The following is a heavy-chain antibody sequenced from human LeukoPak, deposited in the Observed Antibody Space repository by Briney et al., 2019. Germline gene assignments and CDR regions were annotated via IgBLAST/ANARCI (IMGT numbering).Heavy chain of an antibody. CDR3: ARTGSSWYESEGGTPYFQH. CDR2: INLNSGGT. D-gene: IGHD6-13*01. V-gene: IGHV1-2*02. CDR1: GYTFTGYY. Sequence: ASVKVSCKASGYTFTGYYMHWVRQAPGQGLEWMGWINLNSGGTNYAQKFQGRVPMTRDTSISAAYMELSRLRSDDTAVYYCARTGSSWYESEGGTPYFQHWGQGTLVTVSS. J-gene: IGHJ1*01.